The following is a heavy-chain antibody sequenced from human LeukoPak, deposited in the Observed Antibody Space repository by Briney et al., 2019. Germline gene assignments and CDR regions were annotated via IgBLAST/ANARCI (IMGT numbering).Heavy chain of an antibody. CDR1: GFTFSGSA. J-gene: IGHJ6*04. D-gene: IGHD3-10*01. Sequence: PGGSLKLSCAASGFTFSGSAMHWARQASGKGLEWVGRIRCKANSYATAYAASVKGRFTISRDDSKNTAYLQMNSLKTEDTAVYYCTRRGPMVRGVSHPNYYYYGMDVWGKGTTVTVSS. V-gene: IGHV3-73*01. CDR2: IRCKANSYAT. CDR3: TRRGPMVRGVSHPNYYYYGMDV.